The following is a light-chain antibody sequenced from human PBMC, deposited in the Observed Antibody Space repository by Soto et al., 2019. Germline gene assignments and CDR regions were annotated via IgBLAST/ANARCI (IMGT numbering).Light chain of an antibody. V-gene: IGKV3-15*01. CDR1: QSVASN. Sequence: EIVMTQSPASLSVSPGDGATLSCRASQSVASNVAWYQQKPGQGPRLLIHGAFTRAVGVPARFSGSGSGTDLTLTINSLQSEDFAVYFCQQYHNWPPQYTFGQGTKLQIK. CDR2: GAF. CDR3: QQYHNWPPQYT. J-gene: IGKJ2*01.